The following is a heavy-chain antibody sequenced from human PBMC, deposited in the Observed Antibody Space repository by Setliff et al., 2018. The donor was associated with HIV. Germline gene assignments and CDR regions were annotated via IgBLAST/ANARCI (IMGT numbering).Heavy chain of an antibody. V-gene: IGHV3-23*01. J-gene: IGHJ4*02. D-gene: IGHD3-16*01. Sequence: GGSLRLSCVASGFTFSSFAMSWVRQAPGKGLEWVSGISGSGGSTYYADSVKGRFTISRDNSKNTLYLQMNSLRAEDTAVYFCAKDDYVWGNPFDYWGQGTLVTVSS. CDR2: ISGSGGST. CDR3: AKDDYVWGNPFDY. CDR1: GFTFSSFA.